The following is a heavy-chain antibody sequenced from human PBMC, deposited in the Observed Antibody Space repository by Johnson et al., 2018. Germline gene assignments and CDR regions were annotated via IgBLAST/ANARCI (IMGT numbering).Heavy chain of an antibody. CDR1: GGSFSGYY. D-gene: IGHD6-6*01. CDR2: INHSGST. Sequence: QVQLQQWGAGLLKXSETLSLTCAVYGGSFSGYYWSWIRQPPGKGLEWIGEINHSGSTNYNPSLKSRVTKSVDTAKNQFSLKLSSVTAADTAVYYCARVKSARIAARPGYYYMDVWGKGTTVTVSS. CDR3: ARVKSARIAARPGYYYMDV. J-gene: IGHJ6*03. V-gene: IGHV4-34*01.